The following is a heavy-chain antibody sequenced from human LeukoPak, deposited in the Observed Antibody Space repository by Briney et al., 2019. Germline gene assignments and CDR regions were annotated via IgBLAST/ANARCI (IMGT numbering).Heavy chain of an antibody. CDR1: GYTFTSYD. CDR3: ARGQVVPAAINWFDP. J-gene: IGHJ5*02. CDR2: MNPNSGNT. V-gene: IGHV1-8*03. Sequence: ASVKVSCKASGYTFTSYDINWVRQATGQGLEWMGWMNPNSGNTGYAQKFQGRVTITRNTSISTAYMGLSSLRSEDTAVYYCARGQVVPAAINWFDPWGQGTLVTVSS. D-gene: IGHD2-2*02.